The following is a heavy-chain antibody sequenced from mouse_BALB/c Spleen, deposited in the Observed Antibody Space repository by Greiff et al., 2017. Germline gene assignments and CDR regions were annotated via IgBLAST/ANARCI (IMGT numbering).Heavy chain of an antibody. D-gene: IGHD2-4*01. Sequence: EVQRVESGGGLVKPGGSLKLSCAASGFTFSSYAMSWVRQTPEKRLEWVASISSGGSTYYPDSVKGRFTISRDNARNILYLQMSSLRSEDTAMYYCAREITTPNYFDYWGQGTTLTVSA. CDR2: ISSGGST. V-gene: IGHV5-6-5*01. J-gene: IGHJ2*01. CDR3: AREITTPNYFDY. CDR1: GFTFSSYA.